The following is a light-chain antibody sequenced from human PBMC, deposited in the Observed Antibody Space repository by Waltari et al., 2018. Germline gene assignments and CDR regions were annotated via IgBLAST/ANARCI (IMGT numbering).Light chain of an antibody. CDR1: QSVSRY. J-gene: IGKJ1*01. CDR2: SAS. Sequence: DIQLTQSPSSLSASEGDRVTITCRASQSVSRYLNWYQQKPGKAPTFLIHSASSLQSGVPARFSGGGSGTDFTLTITGLQREDFATYYCQQTGSNPPTFGQGTKVEIK. CDR3: QQTGSNPPT. V-gene: IGKV1-39*01.